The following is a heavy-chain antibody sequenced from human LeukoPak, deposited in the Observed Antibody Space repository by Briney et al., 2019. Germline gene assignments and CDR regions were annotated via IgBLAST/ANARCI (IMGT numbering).Heavy chain of an antibody. D-gene: IGHD2-2*01. Sequence: GGSLRLSCTSSGLTFSSYGMYWVRQAPGKGLIWVSRIDSDGSGTTYADSVKGRFTISRDNAKNTLYLQMNSLRAEDTAVYYCARKNCSSSVSCRNCFDSWGQGTLVTVSS. V-gene: IGHV3-74*01. CDR1: GLTFSSYG. CDR2: IDSDGSGT. CDR3: ARKNCSSSVSCRNCFDS. J-gene: IGHJ5*01.